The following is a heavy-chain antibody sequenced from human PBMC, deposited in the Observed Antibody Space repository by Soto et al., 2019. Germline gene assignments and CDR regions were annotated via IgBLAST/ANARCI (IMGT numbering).Heavy chain of an antibody. V-gene: IGHV1-69*01. CDR2: IIPIFNSA. CDR3: AREVTVASDSFGF. Sequence: QVQLVQSGAEVKRPGSSVKVSCKASGGTFNNYALSWVRQAPGQGLEWMGGIIPIFNSANYAQKFQGRVTISADDSTSTPYMELRSLRPDDTAVYYCAREVTVASDSFGFCGQGTLVAVSP. J-gene: IGHJ4*02. D-gene: IGHD5-12*01. CDR1: GGTFNNYA.